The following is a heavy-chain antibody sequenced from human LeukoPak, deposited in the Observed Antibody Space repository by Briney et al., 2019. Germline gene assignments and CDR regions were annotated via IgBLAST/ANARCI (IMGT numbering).Heavy chain of an antibody. J-gene: IGHJ4*02. Sequence: SVKVSCKASGGTFSSYAISWVRQAPGQGLEWMGGIIPIFGTANYAQKFQGRVTITADESTSTAYMELSSLRSEDTAVYYCATDPLWFGELPPNFDYWGQGTLVTVSS. CDR3: ATDPLWFGELPPNFDY. V-gene: IGHV1-69*13. D-gene: IGHD3-10*01. CDR1: GGTFSSYA. CDR2: IIPIFGTA.